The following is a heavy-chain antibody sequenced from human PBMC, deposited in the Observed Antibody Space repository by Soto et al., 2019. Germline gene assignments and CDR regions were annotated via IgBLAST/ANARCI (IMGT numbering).Heavy chain of an antibody. CDR2: IYYSGST. D-gene: IGHD3-22*01. CDR3: ARSPTYYYDSSGYYFFDY. V-gene: IGHV4-61*01. Sequence: SETLSLTCTVSGGSVSSGSYYWSWIRQPPGKGLEWIGYIYYSGSTNYNPSLKSRVTISVDTSKNQFSLKLSSVTAADTAVYYCARSPTYYYDSSGYYFFDYWGQGTLVTVSS. J-gene: IGHJ4*02. CDR1: GGSVSSGSYY.